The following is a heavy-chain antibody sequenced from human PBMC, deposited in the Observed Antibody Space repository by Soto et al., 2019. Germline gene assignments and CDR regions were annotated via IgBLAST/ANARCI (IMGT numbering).Heavy chain of an antibody. CDR3: ARDYGYYYYGMDV. Sequence: SETLSLTCTVSGGSISSGDYYWSWIRQPPGKGLEWIGYIYYSGSTYYNPSLKSRVTISVDTSKNQFSLKLSSVTAADTAVYYCARDYGYYYYGMDVWGQGTTVTVSS. V-gene: IGHV4-30-4*01. D-gene: IGHD4-17*01. CDR2: IYYSGST. J-gene: IGHJ6*02. CDR1: GGSISSGDYY.